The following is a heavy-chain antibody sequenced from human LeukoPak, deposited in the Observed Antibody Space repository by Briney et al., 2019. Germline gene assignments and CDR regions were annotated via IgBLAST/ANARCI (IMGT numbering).Heavy chain of an antibody. D-gene: IGHD1-20*01. Sequence: RGSLRLSCAASGFTFSSYAMSWVRQAPGKGLEWVSAISGSGGSTYYADSVKGRFTISRDNSKNTLYLQMNSLRSEDMAVYYCAKVNCNDFFVSVAFDIWGQGTMVTVSS. CDR2: ISGSGGST. CDR1: GFTFSSYA. V-gene: IGHV3-23*01. J-gene: IGHJ3*02. CDR3: AKVNCNDFFVSVAFDI.